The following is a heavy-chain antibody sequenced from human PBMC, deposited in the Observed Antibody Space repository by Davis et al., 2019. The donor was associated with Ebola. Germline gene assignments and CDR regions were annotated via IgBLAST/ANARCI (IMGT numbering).Heavy chain of an antibody. J-gene: IGHJ6*02. CDR1: GGSFSGYY. Sequence: PSETLSLTCAVYGGSFSGYYWSWIRQPPGKGLEWIGYIYYSGSTNYNPSLKSRVTISVDTSKNQFSLKLSSVTAADTAVYYCARGVGNYLLGGGYYYGMDVWGQGTTVTVSS. D-gene: IGHD4-11*01. CDR2: IYYSGST. CDR3: ARGVGNYLLGGGYYYGMDV. V-gene: IGHV4-59*12.